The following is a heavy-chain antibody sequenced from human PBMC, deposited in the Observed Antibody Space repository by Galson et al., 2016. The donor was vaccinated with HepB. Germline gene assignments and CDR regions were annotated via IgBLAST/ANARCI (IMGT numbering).Heavy chain of an antibody. CDR1: GGSISSGGYS. V-gene: IGHV4-30-2*01. CDR2: IYHSGNT. CDR3: ARGMAVAATENYFDY. Sequence: TLSLTCAVSGGSISSGGYSWSWIRQPPGKGLEWIGYIYHSGNTYYNPSLQSRVTISVDTSKNQFSLMLRSVTAADTAVYYCARGMAVAATENYFDYWGQGTLVAVSS. D-gene: IGHD2-15*01. J-gene: IGHJ4*02.